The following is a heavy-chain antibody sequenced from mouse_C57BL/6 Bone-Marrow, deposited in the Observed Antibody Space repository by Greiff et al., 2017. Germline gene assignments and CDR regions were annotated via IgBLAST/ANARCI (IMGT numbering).Heavy chain of an antibody. V-gene: IGHV5-4*01. CDR1: GFTFSSYA. D-gene: IGHD1-1*01. CDR2: ISDGGSYT. J-gene: IGHJ1*03. Sequence: EVKVVESGGGLVKPGGSLKLSCAASGFTFSSYAMSWVRQTPEKRLEWVATISDGGSYTYYPDNVKGRFTISRDNAKNNLYLQMSHLKSEDTAMYYCARDGDYYGSSFYWYFDVWGTGTTVTVSS. CDR3: ARDGDYYGSSFYWYFDV.